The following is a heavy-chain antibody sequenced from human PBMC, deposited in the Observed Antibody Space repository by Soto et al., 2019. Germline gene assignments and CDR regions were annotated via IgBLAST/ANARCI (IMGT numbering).Heavy chain of an antibody. CDR1: GFTVSSNY. Sequence: PGGSLRLSCAASGFTVSSNYMSWVRQAPGKGLEWVSFIYSDGTTYYADSVKGRFTISRDNSKNMLYLQMNSLRAEDTAVYYCARDRSSSSGYYGMDVWGQGTTVTVSS. V-gene: IGHV3-53*01. J-gene: IGHJ6*02. CDR2: IYSDGTT. CDR3: ARDRSSSSGYYGMDV. D-gene: IGHD1-26*01.